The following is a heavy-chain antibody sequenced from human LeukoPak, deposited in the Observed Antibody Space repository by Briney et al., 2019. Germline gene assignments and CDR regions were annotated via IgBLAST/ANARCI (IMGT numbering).Heavy chain of an antibody. V-gene: IGHV4-38-2*01. D-gene: IGHD7-27*01. CDR2: IYHSGST. CDR3: ASPGVGTGDGTRFDY. J-gene: IGHJ4*02. Sequence: PSETLSLTCAVSGYSISSGYYWGWIRQPPGKGLEWIGSIYHSGSTYYDPSLKSRVTISVDTSKNQFSLKLSSVTAADTAVYYCASPGVGTGDGTRFDYWGQGTLVTVSS. CDR1: GYSISSGYY.